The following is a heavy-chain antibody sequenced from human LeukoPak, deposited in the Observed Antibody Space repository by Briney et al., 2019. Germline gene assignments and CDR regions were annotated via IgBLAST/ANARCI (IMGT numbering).Heavy chain of an antibody. J-gene: IGHJ5*01. CDR3: ARTRMYFDSSGYPEQLFDS. D-gene: IGHD3-22*01. V-gene: IGHV4-59*01. Sequence: PAETLSLTHTVCGASISINSWSWLRLSAGKGLGWVGCNRHRWRTRYHSYLKHRVSTSPDMSRNQVSLQVHPVTAADTARYYRARTRMYFDSSGYPEQLFDSWRQGIQVSVSS. CDR2: NRHRWRT. CDR1: GASISINS.